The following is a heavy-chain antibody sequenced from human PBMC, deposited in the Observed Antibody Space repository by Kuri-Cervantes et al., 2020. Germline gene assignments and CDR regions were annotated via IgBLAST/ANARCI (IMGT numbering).Heavy chain of an antibody. V-gene: IGHV4-30-4*01. CDR1: GGSISSSSYY. CDR3: ASTHYGDYGLDY. CDR2: IYYSGST. Sequence: LRLSCTVSGGSISSSSYYWSWVRQPPGKGLEWIGYIYYSGSTYYSPSLKSRVTISIDTSKNRFSLKLSSVTAADTAVYYCASTHYGDYGLDYWGQGTLVTVSS. D-gene: IGHD4-17*01. J-gene: IGHJ4*02.